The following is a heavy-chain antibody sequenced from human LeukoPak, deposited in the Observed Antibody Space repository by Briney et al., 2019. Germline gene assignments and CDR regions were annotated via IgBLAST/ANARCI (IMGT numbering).Heavy chain of an antibody. V-gene: IGHV1-2*06. CDR2: INPNSGGT. J-gene: IGHJ4*02. CDR3: ARGPEQWLPPFDY. Sequence: VSVKVSCKASGYTFTGYYMHWVRQAPGQGLEWMGRINPNSGGTNYAQKFQGRVTMTRDTSISTAYMELSRLRSDDTAVYYCARGPEQWLPPFDYWGQGTLVTVSS. D-gene: IGHD6-19*01. CDR1: GYTFTGYY.